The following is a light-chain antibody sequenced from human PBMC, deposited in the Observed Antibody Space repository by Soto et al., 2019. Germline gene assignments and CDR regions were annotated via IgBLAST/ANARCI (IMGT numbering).Light chain of an antibody. CDR3: QQYNTYSWT. Sequence: DIHMTQSPSTLSASVGDRVTITCRASQTINSWLAWYQQKPGKAPILLIYEAATLERGVPSRFGGSGSGTEFTLTISSLQPDDFATYYCQQYNTYSWTFGQGTKVEIK. J-gene: IGKJ1*01. V-gene: IGKV1-5*03. CDR1: QTINSW. CDR2: EAA.